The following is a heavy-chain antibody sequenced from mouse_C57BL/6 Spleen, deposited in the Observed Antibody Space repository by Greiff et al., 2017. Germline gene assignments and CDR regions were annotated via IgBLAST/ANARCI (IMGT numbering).Heavy chain of an antibody. CDR2: IWSGGST. CDR1: GFSLTSYG. Sequence: VHLVESGPGLVQPSQSLSITCTVSGFSLTSYGVHWVRQSPGKGLEWLGVIWSGGSTDYNAAFISRLSISKDNSKSQVFFKMNSLQADDTAIYYCARSPYYYGSSYDYFDYWGQGTTLTVSS. D-gene: IGHD1-1*01. V-gene: IGHV2-2*01. CDR3: ARSPYYYGSSYDYFDY. J-gene: IGHJ2*01.